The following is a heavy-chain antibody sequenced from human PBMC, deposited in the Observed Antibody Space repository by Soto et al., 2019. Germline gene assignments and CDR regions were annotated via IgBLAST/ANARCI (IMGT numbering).Heavy chain of an antibody. D-gene: IGHD3-3*01. V-gene: IGHV3-11*01. CDR2: ISSSGSTI. Sequence: QVQLVESGGGLVKPGGSLRLSCAASGFTFSDYYMSWIRQAPGKGLEWVSYISSSGSTIYYADSVKGRFTISRDNAKNSLYLQMNSLRADDTAVYYCARGLYDFWSGYYLRGGDYYYYGMDVWGQGTTVTVSS. CDR1: GFTFSDYY. J-gene: IGHJ6*02. CDR3: ARGLYDFWSGYYLRGGDYYYYGMDV.